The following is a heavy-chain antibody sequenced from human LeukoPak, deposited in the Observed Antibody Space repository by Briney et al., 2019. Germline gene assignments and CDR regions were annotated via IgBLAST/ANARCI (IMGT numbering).Heavy chain of an antibody. J-gene: IGHJ4*02. Sequence: GGSLRLSCAASGFTFSSYGMHWVRQAPGKGLEWVAVIWYDGSNKYYADSVTGRFTISRDNSKDTLYLQMNSLRAEDTAVYYCARDLRYYYDSSGPIDYWGQGTLVTVSS. CDR2: IWYDGSNK. V-gene: IGHV3-33*01. CDR1: GFTFSSYG. CDR3: ARDLRYYYDSSGPIDY. D-gene: IGHD3-22*01.